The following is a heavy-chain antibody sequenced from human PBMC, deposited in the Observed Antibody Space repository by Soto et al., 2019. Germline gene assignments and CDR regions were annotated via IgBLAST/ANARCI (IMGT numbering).Heavy chain of an antibody. CDR1: GYTFTAYY. CDR2: INPNSGGT. J-gene: IGHJ6*03. Sequence: ASVKVSCTASGYTFTAYYMHWVRQAPGQGLEWLGWINPNSGGTNYAQKFQGWVTMTRDTSISTAYMELSRLRSDDTAVYYCARDLHASGLHYYYMDVWGKGTTVTVSS. V-gene: IGHV1-2*04. CDR3: ARDLHASGLHYYYMDV.